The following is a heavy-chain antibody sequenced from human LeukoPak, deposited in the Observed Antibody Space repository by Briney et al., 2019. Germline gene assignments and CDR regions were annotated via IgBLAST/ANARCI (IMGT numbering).Heavy chain of an antibody. D-gene: IGHD3/OR15-3a*01. V-gene: IGHV3-48*01. CDR1: GFTFSTYS. CDR3: ARVPIGHNNWFDS. CDR2: IGSGSTII. J-gene: IGHJ5*01. Sequence: PGGSVRLSCAASGFTFSTYSMNWVRQAPGKGLEWIAYIGSGSTIIHYTDSVKGRFTISRDNAENSLYLQMNCLRAEDTAVYYCARVPIGHNNWFDSWGQGTLVTVSS.